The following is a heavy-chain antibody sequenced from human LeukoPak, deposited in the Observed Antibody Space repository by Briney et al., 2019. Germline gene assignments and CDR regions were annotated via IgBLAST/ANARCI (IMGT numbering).Heavy chain of an antibody. CDR3: ARDPRGYCSGGSCYSFDY. J-gene: IGHJ4*02. CDR2: ISSSNSYI. V-gene: IGHV3-21*01. D-gene: IGHD2-15*01. Sequence: PGGSLRLSCAASGFTFSSYSMNWVRQAPGKGLEWVPSISSSNSYIYYADSVKGRFTISRDNAKNSLYLQMNSLRAEDTAVYYCARDPRGYCSGGSCYSFDYWGQGTLVTVSS. CDR1: GFTFSSYS.